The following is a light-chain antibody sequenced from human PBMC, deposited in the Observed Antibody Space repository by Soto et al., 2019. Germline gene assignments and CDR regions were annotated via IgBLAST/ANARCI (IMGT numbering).Light chain of an antibody. CDR2: FAS. CDR1: QTVSNN. J-gene: IGKJ4*01. Sequence: EIVMTQSPATLSVSPGEKATLSCRASQTVSNNLAWYQQKPGQAPRLLIYFASTRATGTPARFSGSGSGTEFTLTISSLQSEDFAVYYCQPYNQWPLTFGGGTKAETK. V-gene: IGKV3-15*01. CDR3: QPYNQWPLT.